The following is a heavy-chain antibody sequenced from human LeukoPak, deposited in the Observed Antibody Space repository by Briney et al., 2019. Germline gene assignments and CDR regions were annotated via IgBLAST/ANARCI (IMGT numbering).Heavy chain of an antibody. CDR3: ARHGSPMVRGVIIPWFDP. Sequence: GESLTISCKGSGYSFTIYWIGWVRQMPGKGLEWMGIIYPADSDTRYSPSFQGQVTISADKSISTTYLQWSSLKASDTAMYYCARHGSPMVRGVIIPWFDPWGQGTLVTVSS. CDR1: GYSFTIYW. CDR2: IYPADSDT. D-gene: IGHD3-10*01. V-gene: IGHV5-51*01. J-gene: IGHJ5*02.